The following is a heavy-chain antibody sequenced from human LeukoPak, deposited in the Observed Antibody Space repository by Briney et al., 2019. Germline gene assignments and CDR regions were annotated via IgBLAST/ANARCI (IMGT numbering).Heavy chain of an antibody. CDR1: GFTFSSYS. D-gene: IGHD3-10*01. CDR3: ARATPPTRTTTNEITMVRGVMRYYYYGMDV. Sequence: GGSLRLSCAASGFTFSSYSMNWVRQAPGKGLEWVSSISSSSSYIYYADSVKGRFTISRDNAKNSLYLQMNSLRAEDTAVYYCARATPPTRTTTNEITMVRGVMRYYYYGMDVWGQGTTVTVSS. CDR2: ISSSSSYI. V-gene: IGHV3-21*01. J-gene: IGHJ6*02.